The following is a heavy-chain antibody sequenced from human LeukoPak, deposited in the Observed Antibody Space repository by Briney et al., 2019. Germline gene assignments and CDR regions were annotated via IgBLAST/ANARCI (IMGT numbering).Heavy chain of an antibody. J-gene: IGHJ6*02. V-gene: IGHV3-9*01. CDR3: AKHLRATNTYIFFGLDV. D-gene: IGHD1-26*01. CDR2: INWEGGGT. CDR1: GFTFKDYG. Sequence: GGSLRLSCAATGFTFKDYGMHWVRQPPGKGLEWVSGINWEGGGTHYADSVKGRFTISRDNAKNSLYLQMTGLRPEDTALYYCAKHLRATNTYIFFGLDVWGQGTTVTVSS.